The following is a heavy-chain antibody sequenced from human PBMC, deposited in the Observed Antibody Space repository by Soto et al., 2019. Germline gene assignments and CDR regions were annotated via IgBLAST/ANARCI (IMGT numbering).Heavy chain of an antibody. V-gene: IGHV3-23*01. CDR3: AKTVTMIVVAPVY. J-gene: IGHJ4*02. CDR1: GFTFSSNA. D-gene: IGHD3-22*01. CDR2: ISGSGGST. Sequence: GGSLRLSYAASGFTFSSNAMSWVRQAPGKGLEWVSAISGSGGSTYYADSVKGRFTISRDNSKDTLYLQMNSLRAEDTAVYYCAKTVTMIVVAPVYWGQGTLVTVSS.